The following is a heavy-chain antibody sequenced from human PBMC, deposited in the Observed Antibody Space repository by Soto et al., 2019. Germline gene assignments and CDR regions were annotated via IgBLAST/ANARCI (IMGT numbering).Heavy chain of an antibody. D-gene: IGHD5-12*01. CDR1: GFTFSSYA. V-gene: IGHV3-64*01. CDR2: INSNGGST. Sequence: EVPLVESGGGLVQPGGSLRLSCAASGFTFSSYAMHWVRQAPGKGLEYVSDINSNGGSTYYANSVKGRFTISRDNSKNTLYLQMGSLRAEDMAVYYCARRGYSGYEIDYWGQGTLVTVSS. J-gene: IGHJ4*02. CDR3: ARRGYSGYEIDY.